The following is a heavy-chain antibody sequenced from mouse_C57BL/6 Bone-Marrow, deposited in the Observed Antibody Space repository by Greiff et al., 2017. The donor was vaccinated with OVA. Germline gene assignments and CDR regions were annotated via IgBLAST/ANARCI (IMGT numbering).Heavy chain of an antibody. CDR1: GFTFNTYA. CDR3: VRESEDYYDYDGDYYAMDD. J-gene: IGHJ4*01. CDR2: IRSKSSNYAT. V-gene: IGHV10-3*01. D-gene: IGHD2-4*01. Sequence: EVHLVESGGGLVQPKGSLKLSCAASGFTFNTYAMHWVRQAPGKGLEWVARIRSKSSNYATYYADSVKDRFTISRDDSQSMLYLQMNNLKTEDTAMYYCVRESEDYYDYDGDYYAMDDWGQGTSVTVSS.